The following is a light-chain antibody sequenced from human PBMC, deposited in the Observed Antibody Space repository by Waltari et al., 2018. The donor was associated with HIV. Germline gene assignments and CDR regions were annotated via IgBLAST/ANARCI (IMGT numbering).Light chain of an antibody. CDR2: GVS. CDR1: ESVGSF. V-gene: IGKV3-15*01. J-gene: IGKJ1*01. Sequence: EIVLTQSPVALSVSPGDRVTLSCRASESVGSFFAWYQQRPGQGPTLIMHGVSTRASGVSARFSGSGSGTEVNLTITSLQSDDSAIYFCQQFYYWPRTFGQGTKVEVK. CDR3: QQFYYWPRT.